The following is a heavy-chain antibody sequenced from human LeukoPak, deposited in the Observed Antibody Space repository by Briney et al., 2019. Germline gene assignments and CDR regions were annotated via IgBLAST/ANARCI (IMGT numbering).Heavy chain of an antibody. J-gene: IGHJ4*02. D-gene: IGHD5-24*01. CDR3: AKGRYRDGYKYYFDY. CDR2: ISGSGGST. V-gene: IGHV3-23*01. CDR1: GFTFSSYD. Sequence: PGGSLRLSCAASGFTFSSYDMSWVRQAPGKGLEWVSAISGSGGSTYYADSVKGRFTISRDNSKNTLYLQMNSLRAEDTAVYYCAKGRYRDGYKYYFDYWGQGTLVTVSS.